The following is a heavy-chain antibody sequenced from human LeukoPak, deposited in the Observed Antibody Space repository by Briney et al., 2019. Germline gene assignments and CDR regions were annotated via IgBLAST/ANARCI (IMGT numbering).Heavy chain of an antibody. J-gene: IGHJ4*02. CDR3: ARDHIAVAGVTDY. V-gene: IGHV3-21*01. CDR2: ISSSSGYI. D-gene: IGHD6-19*01. CDR1: GFTFSSYS. Sequence: GGSLRLSCAASGFTFSSYSMNWVRQAPGKGLEWVSSISSSSGYIYYADSVKGRFTISRDNAKNSLYLQMNSLRAEDTAAYYCARDHIAVAGVTDYWGQGTLVTVSS.